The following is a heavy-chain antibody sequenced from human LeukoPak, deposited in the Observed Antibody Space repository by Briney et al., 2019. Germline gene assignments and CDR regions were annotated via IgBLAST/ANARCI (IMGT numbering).Heavy chain of an antibody. CDR1: GGSFSGYY. CDR3: ARGDIVVVPAARRDNWFDP. V-gene: IGHV4-34*01. D-gene: IGHD2-2*01. Sequence: PSETLSLTCAVYGGSFSGYYWSWIRQPPGKGLEWIGEINHSGSTNYNPSLKSRVTISVDMSKNQFSLKLSSVTAADTAVYYCARGDIVVVPAARRDNWFDPWGQGTLVTVSS. CDR2: INHSGST. J-gene: IGHJ5*02.